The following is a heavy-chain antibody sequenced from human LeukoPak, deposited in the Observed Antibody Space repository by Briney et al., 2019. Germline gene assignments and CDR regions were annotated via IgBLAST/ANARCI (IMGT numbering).Heavy chain of an antibody. CDR3: ARFVDTAMADFDY. D-gene: IGHD5-18*01. J-gene: IGHJ4*02. CDR1: GYTFTSYG. CDR2: IIPIFGTA. Sequence: SVKVSCKASGYTFTSYGISWVRQAPGQGLEWMGGIIPIFGTANYAQKFQGRVTITADKSTSTAYMELSSLRSEDTAVYYCARFVDTAMADFDYWGQGTLVTVSS. V-gene: IGHV1-69*06.